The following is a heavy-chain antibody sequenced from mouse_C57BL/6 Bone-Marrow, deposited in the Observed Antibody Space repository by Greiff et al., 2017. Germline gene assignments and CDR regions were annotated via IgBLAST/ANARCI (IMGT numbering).Heavy chain of an antibody. V-gene: IGHV1-55*01. CDR2: IYPGSGST. Sequence: QVHVKQPGAELVKPGASVKMSCKASGYTFTSYWITWVKQRPGQGLEWIGDIYPGSGSTNYNEKFKSKATLTVDTSSSTAYMQLSSLTSEDSAVYYCARTTVLPRGDYWGQGTTLTVSS. CDR1: GYTFTSYW. CDR3: ARTTVLPRGDY. J-gene: IGHJ2*01. D-gene: IGHD1-1*01.